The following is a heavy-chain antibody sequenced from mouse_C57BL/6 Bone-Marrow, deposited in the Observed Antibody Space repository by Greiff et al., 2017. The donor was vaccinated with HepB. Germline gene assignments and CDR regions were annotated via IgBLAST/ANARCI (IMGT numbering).Heavy chain of an antibody. CDR2: IWSGGST. D-gene: IGHD2-12*01. CDR3: AAAYYRGYYAMDY. CDR1: GFSLTSYV. Sequence: QVQLQQSGPGLVQPSQSLSITCTVSGFSLTSYVVHWVRQSPGKGLEWLGVIWSGGSTDYNAAFISRLSISKDKSKSQVFFKMNSLQADDTAIYYCAAAYYRGYYAMDYWGQGTSVTVSS. J-gene: IGHJ4*01. V-gene: IGHV2-2*01.